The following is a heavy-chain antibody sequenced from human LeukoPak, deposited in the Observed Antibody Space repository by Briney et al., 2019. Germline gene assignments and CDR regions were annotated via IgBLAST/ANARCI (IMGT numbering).Heavy chain of an antibody. J-gene: IGHJ6*02. CDR2: ISAYNGNT. Sequence: GASVKVSCKASGYTFTSYGISWVRQAPGQGLEWMGWISAYNGNTNYAQKLQGRVTMTTDTSTSTAYMELRSLRSVDTAVYYCARQGSGWYLTSYYYGMDVWGQGTTVTVSS. CDR1: GYTFTSYG. D-gene: IGHD6-19*01. CDR3: ARQGSGWYLTSYYYGMDV. V-gene: IGHV1-18*01.